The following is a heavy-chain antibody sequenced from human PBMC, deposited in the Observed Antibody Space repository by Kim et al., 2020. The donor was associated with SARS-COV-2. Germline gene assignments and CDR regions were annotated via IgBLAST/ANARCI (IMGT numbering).Heavy chain of an antibody. Sequence: ASVKVSCKASGYTFTSYAMHWVRQAPGQRLEWMGWINAGNGNTKYSQKFQGRVTITRDTSASTAYMELSSLRSEDTAVYYCARDLEPGYSSKSGWFDPWGQGTLVTVSS. CDR2: INAGNGNT. D-gene: IGHD6-13*01. CDR3: ARDLEPGYSSKSGWFDP. J-gene: IGHJ5*02. V-gene: IGHV1-3*01. CDR1: GYTFTSYA.